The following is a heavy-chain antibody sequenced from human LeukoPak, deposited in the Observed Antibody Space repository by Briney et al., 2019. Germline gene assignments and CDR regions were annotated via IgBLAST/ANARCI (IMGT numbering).Heavy chain of an antibody. V-gene: IGHV3-23*01. CDR3: AKPSTSVAGPEGPADY. J-gene: IGHJ4*02. CDR1: GFTFSSYA. CDR2: ISGSGGST. D-gene: IGHD6-19*01. Sequence: GGSLRLSCAASGFTFSSYAMSWVRQAPGKRLEWVSAISGSGGSTYYADSVKGRFTISRDNSKNTLYLQMNSLRAEDTAVYYCAKPSTSVAGPEGPADYWGQGTLVTVSS.